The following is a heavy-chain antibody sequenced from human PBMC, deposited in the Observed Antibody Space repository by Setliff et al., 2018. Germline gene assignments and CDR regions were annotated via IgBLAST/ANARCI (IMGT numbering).Heavy chain of an antibody. CDR1: GFTFSSYW. V-gene: IGHV3-7*01. CDR3: AKDLGNTYGRENFFDS. J-gene: IGHJ4*02. CDR2: IKQDGSEK. D-gene: IGHD5-18*01. Sequence: PGGSLRLSCAASGFTFSSYWMSWVRQAPGKGLEWVANIKQDGSEKYYVDSVKGRFTISRDNAKNSLYLEMSSLRAEDTAVYYCAKDLGNTYGRENFFDSWGQGTLVTVSS.